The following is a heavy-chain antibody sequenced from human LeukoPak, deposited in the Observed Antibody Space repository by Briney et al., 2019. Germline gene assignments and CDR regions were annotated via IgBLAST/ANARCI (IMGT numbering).Heavy chain of an antibody. V-gene: IGHV3-23*01. CDR3: TPNYGPEVPFDY. CDR1: GFTYSHYG. J-gene: IGHJ4*02. Sequence: GGSLRLSCVASGFTYSHYGMNWVRQAPGKGLEWVSGITSDSRGIYYADSVKGRFTIYRDNSKMTLYLQMNSLKTEDTAVYYCTPNYGPEVPFDYWGQGTLVTVSS. CDR2: ITSDSRGI. D-gene: IGHD4-17*01.